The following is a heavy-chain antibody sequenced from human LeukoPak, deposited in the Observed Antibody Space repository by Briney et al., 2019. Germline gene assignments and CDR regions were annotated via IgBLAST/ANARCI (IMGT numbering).Heavy chain of an antibody. Sequence: SVKVSCKASGGTFSSYAISWVRQAPGQGLEWMGGIIPIFGTANYAQKLQGRVTITADESTSTAYMELSSLRSEDTAVYYCARVPNYDYVWGSYRPNAFDIWGQGTMVTVSS. D-gene: IGHD3-16*02. CDR1: GGTFSSYA. J-gene: IGHJ3*02. CDR3: ARVPNYDYVWGSYRPNAFDI. V-gene: IGHV1-69*01. CDR2: IIPIFGTA.